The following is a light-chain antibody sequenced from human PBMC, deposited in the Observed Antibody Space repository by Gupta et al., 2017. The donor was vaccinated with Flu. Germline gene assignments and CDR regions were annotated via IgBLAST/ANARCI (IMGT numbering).Light chain of an antibody. CDR3: RQRSDWPPLT. CDR1: QGVSND. V-gene: IGKV3-11*01. CDR2: DAS. Sequence: EILSTQSPATLSLSPGARATLSCRASQGVSNDLAWYQQKPGQPPRLLIYDASNRASGIPARFSGSGSGTDFTLTISSLEPEDFAVYYCRQRSDWPPLTFGGGTKVEIK. J-gene: IGKJ4*01.